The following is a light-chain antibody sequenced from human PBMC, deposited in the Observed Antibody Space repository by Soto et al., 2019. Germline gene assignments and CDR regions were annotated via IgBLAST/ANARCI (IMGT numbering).Light chain of an antibody. CDR3: SSYTSSSTYV. CDR1: SRDVGGYYY. CDR2: EAS. Sequence: QSVLTQPAAVSGSPVQSSTISCTGTSRDVGGYYYVSWYQQPQGTAPNLMIYEASNRPSGVSNRFSGSKSGNTASLTISGLQAEDEADYYCSSYTSSSTYVFGTGTKVTVL. V-gene: IGLV2-14*01. J-gene: IGLJ1*01.